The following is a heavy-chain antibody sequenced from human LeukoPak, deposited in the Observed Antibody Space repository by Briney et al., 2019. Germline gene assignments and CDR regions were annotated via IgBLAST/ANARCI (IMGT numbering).Heavy chain of an antibody. CDR2: IWYDGSNK. CDR1: GFTFSSYG. Sequence: GGSLRLSCAASGFTFSSYGMHWVRQAPDKGLEWVAVIWYDGSNKYYADSVKGRFTISRDNSKNTLYLQMNSLRAEDTAVYYCARDGAPRGYSSGWYLRYWGQGTLVTVSS. CDR3: ARDGAPRGYSSGWYLRY. D-gene: IGHD6-19*01. V-gene: IGHV3-33*01. J-gene: IGHJ4*02.